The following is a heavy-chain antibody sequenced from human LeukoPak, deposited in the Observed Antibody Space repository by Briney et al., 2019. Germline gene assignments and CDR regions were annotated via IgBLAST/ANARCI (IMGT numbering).Heavy chain of an antibody. J-gene: IGHJ3*02. CDR1: GFTFSSYW. Sequence: GGSLRLSCAASGFTFSSYWMSWVRQAPGKGLEWVSSISTSSSYIYYADSVKGRFTISRDNANNSLYLQMNSLRAEDTAVYYCARDRGQWELREAAFDIWGQGTMVTVSS. CDR3: ARDRGQWELREAAFDI. CDR2: ISTSSSYI. V-gene: IGHV3-21*01. D-gene: IGHD1-26*01.